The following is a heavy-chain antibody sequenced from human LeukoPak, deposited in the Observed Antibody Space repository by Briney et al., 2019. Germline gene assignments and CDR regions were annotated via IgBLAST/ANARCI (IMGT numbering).Heavy chain of an antibody. J-gene: IGHJ5*02. CDR1: GYTFTGYY. CDR2: INPNSGGT. V-gene: IGHV1-2*02. Sequence: ASVKVSCKASGYTFTGYYMHWVRQAPGQGLEWMGWINPNSGGTNYAQKFQGRVTMTRDTSISTAYMELSRLRSDDTAVYYCARSYCSSTSCPSWFDPWGQGTLVTVSS. D-gene: IGHD2-2*01. CDR3: ARSYCSSTSCPSWFDP.